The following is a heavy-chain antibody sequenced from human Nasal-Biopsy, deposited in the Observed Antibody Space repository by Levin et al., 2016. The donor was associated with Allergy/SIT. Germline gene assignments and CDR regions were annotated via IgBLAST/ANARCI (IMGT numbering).Heavy chain of an antibody. CDR1: GYSFTNYA. J-gene: IGHJ4*02. D-gene: IGHD6-6*01. CDR2: INPANGHT. CDR3: ARITRRDSSSPMDY. Sequence: ASVKVSCKASGYSFTNYAMNWVRQAPGQRLEWMGWINPANGHTKSSQKFQGRLTFSRETSASTAYVELSRLRSEDTAMYYCARITRRDSSSPMDYWGQGTLVTVSS. V-gene: IGHV1-3*01.